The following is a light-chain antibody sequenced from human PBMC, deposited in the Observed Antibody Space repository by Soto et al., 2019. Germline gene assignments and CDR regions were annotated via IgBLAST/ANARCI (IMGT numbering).Light chain of an antibody. Sequence: DIQITQSPSSLSASVGDRVTIPCRASQSISSHLNWYQHKPGRPPRLLIFASYILEGGVPSRFSGSGSDTYFTLTIDSLQPEDVATYYCQHSYITPRYTFGQGTKVEI. CDR3: QHSYITPRYT. CDR1: QSISSH. J-gene: IGKJ2*01. V-gene: IGKV1-39*01. CDR2: ASY.